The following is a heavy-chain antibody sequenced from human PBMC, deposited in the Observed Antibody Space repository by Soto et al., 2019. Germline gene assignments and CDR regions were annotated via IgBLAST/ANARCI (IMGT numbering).Heavy chain of an antibody. CDR2: ISYDGSNK. Sequence: SLILSCAASGFTFSSYGMHWVRQAPGKGLEWVAVISYDGSNKYYADSVKGRFTISRDNSKNTLYLQMNSLRAEDTAVYYCAKLPTIGGGQYYGTDVWDQGTMVAV. J-gene: IGHJ6*02. CDR3: AKLPTIGGGQYYGTDV. D-gene: IGHD3-3*01. V-gene: IGHV3-30*18. CDR1: GFTFSSYG.